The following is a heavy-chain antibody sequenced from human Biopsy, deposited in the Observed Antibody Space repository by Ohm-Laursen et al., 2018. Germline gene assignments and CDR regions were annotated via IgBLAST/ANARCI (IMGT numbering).Heavy chain of an antibody. CDR1: GGSISSDC. D-gene: IGHD4-11*01. Sequence: SDTLSLTCSVSGGSISSDCWSWIRQTPGKGLEWIGYIYYSGSTNYNPSPESRITISLDTSKNQFSLMLSSVTAADTAVYYCARSNGYGDYRFDDWGQGTLVSVSS. V-gene: IGHV4-59*07. CDR2: IYYSGST. J-gene: IGHJ4*02. CDR3: ARSNGYGDYRFDD.